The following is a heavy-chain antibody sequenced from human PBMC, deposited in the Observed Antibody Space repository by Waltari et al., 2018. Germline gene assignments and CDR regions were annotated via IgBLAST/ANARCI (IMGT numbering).Heavy chain of an antibody. CDR2: IIPIFGTA. J-gene: IGHJ6*02. CDR3: ARDRVLASSSWYPKYYYYGMDV. V-gene: IGHV1-69*13. D-gene: IGHD6-13*01. CDR1: GGPFSSYA. Sequence: QVQLVQSGAEVKKPGSSVQVSCKASGGPFSSYAISWVRKAPGHGLEWRGGIIPIFGTANYAQKFQGRVTITADESTSTAYMELSSLRSEDTAVYYCARDRVLASSSWYPKYYYYGMDVWGQGTTVTVSS.